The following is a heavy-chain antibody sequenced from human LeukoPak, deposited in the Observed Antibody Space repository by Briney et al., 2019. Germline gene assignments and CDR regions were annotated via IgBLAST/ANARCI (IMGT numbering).Heavy chain of an antibody. CDR3: ARDIRPEYYDTSGYYSA. J-gene: IGHJ5*02. V-gene: IGHV3-11*01. D-gene: IGHD3-22*01. CDR2: ISSSGSTV. Sequence: PGGSLRLSCAASGFAFSDYYMSWIRQAPGKGLEWVSYISSSGSTVYYADSVRGRFTISRDNAKNSLYLQMNSLRAEDTAVYYCARDIRPEYYDTSGYYSAWGLGTLVIVSS. CDR1: GFAFSDYY.